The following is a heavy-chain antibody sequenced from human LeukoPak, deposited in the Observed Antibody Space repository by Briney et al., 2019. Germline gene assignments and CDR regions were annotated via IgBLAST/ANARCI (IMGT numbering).Heavy chain of an antibody. J-gene: IGHJ4*02. CDR2: INPNSGGT. CDR3: ARDSEAAAGTH. V-gene: IGHV1-2*02. CDR1: GYTFTGYY. Sequence: ASVKVSCKASGYTFTGYYMHWVRQAPGQGLEWMGWINPNSGGTNYAQKFQGRVTMTRDTSISTAYMELRSLRSDDTAVYYCARDSEAAAGTHWGQGTLVTVSS. D-gene: IGHD6-13*01.